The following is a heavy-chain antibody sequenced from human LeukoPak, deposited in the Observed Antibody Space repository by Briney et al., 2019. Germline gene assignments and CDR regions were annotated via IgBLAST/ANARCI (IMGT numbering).Heavy chain of an antibody. CDR2: IIPIFGTA. D-gene: IGHD5-24*01. V-gene: IGHV1-69*05. J-gene: IGHJ3*02. Sequence: ASVKVSCKASGGTFSSYAISWVRQAPGQGLEWMGGIIPIFGTANYAQKFQGRVTITTDESTSTAYMELSSLRSEDTAVYYCARGPNDRGDGYNYAFDIWGQGTMVTVSS. CDR1: GGTFSSYA. CDR3: ARGPNDRGDGYNYAFDI.